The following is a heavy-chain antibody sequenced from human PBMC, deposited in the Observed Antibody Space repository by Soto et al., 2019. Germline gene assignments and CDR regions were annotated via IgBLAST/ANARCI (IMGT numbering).Heavy chain of an antibody. V-gene: IGHV1-2*04. J-gene: IGHJ6*03. Sequence: ASVKVSCKASGYTFTGYYMHWVRQAPGQGLEWMGWINPNSGGTNYAQKFQGWVTMTRDTSISTAYMELSRLRSDDTAVYYCARSSGPVVPAAVGSGYYYMDVWGKGTMVTAP. CDR3: ARSSGPVVPAAVGSGYYYMDV. CDR2: INPNSGGT. D-gene: IGHD2-2*01. CDR1: GYTFTGYY.